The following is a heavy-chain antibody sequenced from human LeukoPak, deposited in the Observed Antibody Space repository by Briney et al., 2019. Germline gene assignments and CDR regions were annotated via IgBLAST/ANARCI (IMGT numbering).Heavy chain of an antibody. Sequence: GGSLRLSCAASGFTFSSYDINWVRQAPGKGLEWISYISGSSSIIYYADSVKGRFTISRDNDKKSLYLQMNSLRAEDTAVYYCAKDAVAGNNYYYYYYMDVWGKGTTVTVSS. J-gene: IGHJ6*03. CDR2: ISGSSSII. D-gene: IGHD6-19*01. CDR1: GFTFSSYD. V-gene: IGHV3-48*01. CDR3: AKDAVAGNNYYYYYYMDV.